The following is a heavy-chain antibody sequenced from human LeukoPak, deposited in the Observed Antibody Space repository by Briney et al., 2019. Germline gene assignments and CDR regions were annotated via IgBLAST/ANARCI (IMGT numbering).Heavy chain of an antibody. D-gene: IGHD5-12*01. J-gene: IGHJ3*02. CDR3: AREGRWPRAFDI. V-gene: IGHV3-30-3*01. CDR1: GFTFSSYA. Sequence: PGRSLRLSCAASGFTFSSYAMHWVRQAPGKGLEWVAVISYDGSNKYYADSVKGRFTISRDNSKNTLYLQMNSLRAEDTAVYYCAREGRWPRAFDIWGQGTMVTGSS. CDR2: ISYDGSNK.